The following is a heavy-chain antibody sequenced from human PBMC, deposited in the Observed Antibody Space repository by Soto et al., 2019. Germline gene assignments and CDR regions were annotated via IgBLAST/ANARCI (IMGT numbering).Heavy chain of an antibody. V-gene: IGHV3-23*01. J-gene: IGHJ6*02. CDR1: GFTFSSYA. CDR3: AKDPVSIFGVYYYYYGMDV. CDR2: ISGSGGST. D-gene: IGHD3-3*01. Sequence: QTGGSLRLSCAASGFTFSSYAMSWVRQAPGKGLEWVSAISGSGGSTYYADSVKGRFTISRDNSKNTLYLQMNSLRAEDTAVYYCAKDPVSIFGVYYYYYGMDVWGQGTTVTVSS.